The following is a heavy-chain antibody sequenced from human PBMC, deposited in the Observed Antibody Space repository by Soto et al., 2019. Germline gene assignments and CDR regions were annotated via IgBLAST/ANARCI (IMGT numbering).Heavy chain of an antibody. Sequence: GGSLRLSCAASGFIFTNFYMTWIRQAPGKGLELVSYISPGGDIRNYVDSVKGRFTISRDNTNRLVYLHMNSLRAEDTAVYYCTRDPRITDFWGQGTQVTVSS. CDR2: ISPGGDIR. V-gene: IGHV3-11*01. J-gene: IGHJ4*02. CDR3: TRDPRITDF. CDR1: GFIFTNFY. D-gene: IGHD3-16*01.